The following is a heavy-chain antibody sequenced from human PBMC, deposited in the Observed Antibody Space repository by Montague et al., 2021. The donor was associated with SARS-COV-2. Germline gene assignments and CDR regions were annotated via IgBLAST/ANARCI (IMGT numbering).Heavy chain of an antibody. V-gene: IGHV4-59*08. CDR3: AGHKSFDWLLIPKVGYYCMDV. J-gene: IGHJ6*02. Sequence: SETLSLTCTVSGGSISSYYWSWIRQPPGKGLEWIGYIYYSGSTNYNPSLKSRVTISVDTSKNQFSLKLSSVTVADTAVYYCAGHKSFDWLLIPKVGYYCMDVWGQGTTVTVSS. CDR1: GGSISSYY. CDR2: IYYSGST. D-gene: IGHD3-9*01.